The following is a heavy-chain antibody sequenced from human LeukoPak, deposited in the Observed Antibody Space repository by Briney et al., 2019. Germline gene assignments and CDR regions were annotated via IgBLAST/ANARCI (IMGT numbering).Heavy chain of an antibody. CDR2: ISSSGSTI. CDR1: GFTFSDYY. D-gene: IGHD3-9*01. J-gene: IGHJ4*02. CDR3: ARDLGSSLYDILTGYTPEFDY. V-gene: IGHV3-11*01. Sequence: PGGSLRLSCAASGFTFSDYYMSWIRQAPGKGLEWVSYISSSGSTIYYADSVKGRFTISRDNAKNSLYLQMNSLRAEDTAVYYCARDLGSSLYDILTGYTPEFDYWGQGTLVTVSS.